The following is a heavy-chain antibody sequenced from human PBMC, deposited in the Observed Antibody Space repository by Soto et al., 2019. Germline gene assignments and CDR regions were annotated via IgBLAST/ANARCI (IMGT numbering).Heavy chain of an antibody. CDR3: AKDHYGSAIYGMDV. Sequence: PGGSLRLSCVGSGFTFSSNWMTWVRQAPGKGLEWVGNIRQDGSEKNYVDSVKGRFTISRDNAKNSLYLQMNSLRPEDTALYYCAKDHYGSAIYGMDVWGQGTTVTVSS. CDR1: GFTFSSNW. D-gene: IGHD3-10*01. J-gene: IGHJ6*02. V-gene: IGHV3-7*04. CDR2: IRQDGSEK.